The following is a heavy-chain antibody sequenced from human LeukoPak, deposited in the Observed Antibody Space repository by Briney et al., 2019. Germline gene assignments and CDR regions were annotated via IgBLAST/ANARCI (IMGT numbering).Heavy chain of an antibody. CDR3: TRKTPGRTPFDY. J-gene: IGHJ4*02. Sequence: GRCLRLSCAPSAFTFSSYAMHSVRQDPGKGLEWVAVISYDGSDKYYADFLKGRFTISRDNSKNTLYLQMDSLRAEDTAIYYCTRKTPGRTPFDYWGQGILVTVSS. V-gene: IGHV3-30*04. D-gene: IGHD2-15*01. CDR2: ISYDGSDK. CDR1: AFTFSSYA.